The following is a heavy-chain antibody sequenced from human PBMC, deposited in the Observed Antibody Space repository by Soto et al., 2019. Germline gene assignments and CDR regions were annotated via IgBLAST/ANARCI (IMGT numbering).Heavy chain of an antibody. V-gene: IGHV3-48*02. D-gene: IGHD6-19*01. Sequence: EVQLVESGGGLVQPGGSLRLACGASGFTFSSYSMKWVRQAPGKGMEGVSYITRSSSPIYYADSVKGRFTTSRDNGKNSLYLQMNSLRDEDKAVYYCARLYTSGWYLDHWGQGTLVTVSS. J-gene: IGHJ4*02. CDR3: ARLYTSGWYLDH. CDR1: GFTFSSYS. CDR2: ITRSSSPI.